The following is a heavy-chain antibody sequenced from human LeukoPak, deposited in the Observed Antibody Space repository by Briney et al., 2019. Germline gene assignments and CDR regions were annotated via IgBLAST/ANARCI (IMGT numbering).Heavy chain of an antibody. CDR3: ARDEQWLAPHAFDF. Sequence: PGRSLRLSCAASGFTFSDYGMHWVRQAPGKGLEWVAVISYDGTNAYYADSVKGRFTISRDDSKNTLYLQMNSLRPEDTAVYYCARDEQWLAPHAFDFWGQGTMVTVSS. CDR1: GFTFSDYG. D-gene: IGHD6-19*01. CDR2: ISYDGTNA. V-gene: IGHV3-30*03. J-gene: IGHJ3*01.